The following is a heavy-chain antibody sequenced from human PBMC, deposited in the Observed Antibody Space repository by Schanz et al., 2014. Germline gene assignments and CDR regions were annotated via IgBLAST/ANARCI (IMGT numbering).Heavy chain of an antibody. J-gene: IGHJ5*02. CDR3: ARGRVLES. Sequence: EVQLVESGGGLIQPGGSLRLSCAASGFGFSSYSMNWVRQAPGKGLEWVSYITYNGGTIYYADSVKGRFTISRDNAKNSLFLQMNSLRPEDTAVYYCARGRVLESWGQGTLVTVSS. V-gene: IGHV3-48*04. D-gene: IGHD1-1*01. CDR1: GFGFSSYS. CDR2: ITYNGGTI.